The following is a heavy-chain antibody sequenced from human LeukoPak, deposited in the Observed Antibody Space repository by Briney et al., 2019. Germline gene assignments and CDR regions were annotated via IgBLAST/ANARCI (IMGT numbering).Heavy chain of an antibody. J-gene: IGHJ4*02. Sequence: SETRSLTCTVSGGSISSYYWSWIRQPPGKGLEWIGYIYYSGSTNYNPSLKSRVTISVDTSKNQFSLKLSSVTAADTAVYYCARAIGGGILRYFDWLDYWGQGTLVTVSS. CDR1: GGSISSYY. CDR2: IYYSGST. D-gene: IGHD3-9*01. V-gene: IGHV4-59*08. CDR3: ARAIGGGILRYFDWLDY.